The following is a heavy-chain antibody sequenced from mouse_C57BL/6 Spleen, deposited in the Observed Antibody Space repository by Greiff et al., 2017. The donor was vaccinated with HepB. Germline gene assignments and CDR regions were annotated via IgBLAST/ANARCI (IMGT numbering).Heavy chain of an antibody. CDR3: ARRDYYGSSWYFDV. V-gene: IGHV1-18*01. D-gene: IGHD1-1*01. Sequence: EVTLQESGPELVKPGASVKIPCKASGYTFTDYNMAWVKQSPGQSLEWIGDINPNNGGNIDNQKFKGKATLTVEKYSSTSSMALRSLTSEDTAVYYCARRDYYGSSWYFDVWGTGTTVTVSS. CDR1: GYTFTDYN. J-gene: IGHJ1*03. CDR2: INPNNGGN.